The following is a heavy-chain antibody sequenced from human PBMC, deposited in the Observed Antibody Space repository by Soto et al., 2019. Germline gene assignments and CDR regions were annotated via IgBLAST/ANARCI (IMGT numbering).Heavy chain of an antibody. CDR3: ARSFYSSGFYFDY. J-gene: IGHJ4*02. V-gene: IGHV1-3*01. Sequence: QVQLVQSGAEVKKPGASVKVSCKASGYTFTSYAMHWVRQAPGQRLEWMGWINAGNGNTKYSQKFQGRVTITRDTSASTAYMELSSLRSEDTAVYYCARSFYSSGFYFDYWGRGTLVTVSS. CDR1: GYTFTSYA. CDR2: INAGNGNT. D-gene: IGHD6-19*01.